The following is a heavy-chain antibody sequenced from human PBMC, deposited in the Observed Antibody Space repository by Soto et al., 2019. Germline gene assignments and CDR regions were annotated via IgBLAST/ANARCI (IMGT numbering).Heavy chain of an antibody. CDR1: GYTFTIYA. V-gene: IGHV1-3*01. CDR2: INAGNGNT. CDR3: ARYLGYCSSTSCNGAYFDL. Sequence: ASVKVSCTASGYTFTIYAMHLVRQAPGQRLEWMGWINAGNGNTKYSQKFQGRVTITRDTSASTAYMELSSLRSEDTAVYYCARYLGYCSSTSCNGAYFDLLGRGTLVTV. J-gene: IGHJ2*01. D-gene: IGHD2-2*01.